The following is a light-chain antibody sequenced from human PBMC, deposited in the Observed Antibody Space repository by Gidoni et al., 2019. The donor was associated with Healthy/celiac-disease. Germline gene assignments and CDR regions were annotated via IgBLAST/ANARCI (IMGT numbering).Light chain of an antibody. CDR1: SSNIVAGYD. CDR3: QSYDSSLSGPV. J-gene: IGLJ2*01. V-gene: IGLV1-40*01. CDR2: GNS. Sequence: QSVLTQPPSVSGAPGQRVTISCTGSSSNIVAGYDVHWYQQLPGTAPKLLIYGNSNRPSGVPDRFSGSKSGTSASLAITGLQAEDEADYYCQSYDSSLSGPVFGGGTKLTVL.